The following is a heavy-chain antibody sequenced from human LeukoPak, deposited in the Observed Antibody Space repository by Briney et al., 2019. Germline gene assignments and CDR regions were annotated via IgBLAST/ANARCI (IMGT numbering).Heavy chain of an antibody. CDR3: ARVIVVVPAANNWFDP. CDR2: MNPNSGNT. V-gene: IGHV1-8*01. J-gene: IGHJ5*02. D-gene: IGHD2-2*01. Sequence: ASVKVSCKASGYTFTSYDINWVRQATGQGLEWTGWMNPNSGNTGYAQKFQGRVTMTRNTSISTAYMELSSLRSEDTAVYYCARVIVVVPAANNWFDPWGQGTLVTVSS. CDR1: GYTFTSYD.